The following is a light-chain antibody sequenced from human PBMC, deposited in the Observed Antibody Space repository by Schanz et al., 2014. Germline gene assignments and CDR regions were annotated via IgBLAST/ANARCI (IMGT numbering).Light chain of an antibody. Sequence: DIQMTQSPSSLSASIGDRVTITCRTSQNIDSYLNWYQHKPGKAPKVLIHSASVLQRGVPSRFSGSGSGTDFTLSISSLQPEDVATYYCQQCYSHPTFGQGTKVEI. CDR3: QQCYSHPT. CDR2: SAS. V-gene: IGKV1-39*01. J-gene: IGKJ1*01. CDR1: QNIDSY.